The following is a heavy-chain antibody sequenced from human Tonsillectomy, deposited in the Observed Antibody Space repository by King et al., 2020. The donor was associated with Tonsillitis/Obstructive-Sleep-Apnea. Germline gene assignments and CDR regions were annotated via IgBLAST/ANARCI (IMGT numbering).Heavy chain of an antibody. Sequence: QLVQSGAEVKKPGSSVKVSCKASGGTFSSYAISWVRQAPGQGLEWMGGIIPIFGTANYAQKFQGRVTITADESTSTAYMELSSLRSEDTAVYSCARAPHLEYQLLGFWFDPWGQGTLVTVSS. D-gene: IGHD2-2*01. CDR3: ARAPHLEYQLLGFWFDP. CDR2: IIPIFGTA. V-gene: IGHV1-69*01. CDR1: GGTFSSYA. J-gene: IGHJ5*02.